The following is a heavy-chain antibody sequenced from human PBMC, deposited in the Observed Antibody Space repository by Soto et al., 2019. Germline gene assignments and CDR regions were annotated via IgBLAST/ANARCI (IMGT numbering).Heavy chain of an antibody. CDR1: GYTFTGYY. CDR2: INPNSGGT. Sequence: GASVKVSCKASGYTFTGYYMHWVRQAPGQGLEWMGWINPNSGGTNYAQKFQGWVTMTRDASMSTAYMELSSLRSEDTAVYYCASTIVGRMATIPQSWYFDLWGRGTLVTVSS. CDR3: ASTIVGRMATIPQSWYFDL. D-gene: IGHD3-22*01. J-gene: IGHJ2*01. V-gene: IGHV1-2*04.